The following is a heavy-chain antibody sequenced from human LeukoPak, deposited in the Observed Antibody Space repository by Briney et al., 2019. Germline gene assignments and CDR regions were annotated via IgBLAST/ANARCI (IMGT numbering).Heavy chain of an antibody. V-gene: IGHV5-51*01. J-gene: IGHJ5*01. CDR3: ARQDYYGSGSYYVATYNWFES. CDR1: GYSFTNYW. D-gene: IGHD3-10*01. Sequence: GESLKISCKGTGYSFTNYWIGWVRQMPGKGLEWMGIIHPGDSDTRYSPSFQGQVTISADKSINTAYLQWSSLKASDTAVYYCARQDYYGSGSYYVATYNWFESWGQGTLVTVSS. CDR2: IHPGDSDT.